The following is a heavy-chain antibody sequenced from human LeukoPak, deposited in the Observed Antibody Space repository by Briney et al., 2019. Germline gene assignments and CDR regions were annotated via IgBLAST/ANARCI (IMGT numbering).Heavy chain of an antibody. D-gene: IGHD2-8*01. Sequence: GGSLTLSCAASGFTFSSYAMSWVRQAPGKGLEWVSAISGSGGSTYYADSVKGRFTISRDNSKNTLYLQMNSLRAEDTAVYYCAKARLGYCTNGVCPTRYYYYGMDVWGQGTTVTVSS. CDR3: AKARLGYCTNGVCPTRYYYYGMDV. CDR2: ISGSGGST. V-gene: IGHV3-23*01. J-gene: IGHJ6*02. CDR1: GFTFSSYA.